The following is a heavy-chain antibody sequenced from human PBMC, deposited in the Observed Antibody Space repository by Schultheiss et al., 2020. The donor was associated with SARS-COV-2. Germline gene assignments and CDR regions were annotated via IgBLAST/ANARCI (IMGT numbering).Heavy chain of an antibody. D-gene: IGHD3-9*01. J-gene: IGHJ6*02. V-gene: IGHV3-49*03. CDR1: GFTFSDYY. CDR3: TRDHDYDILTGYTSHYYYYGMDV. CDR2: IRSKAYGGTT. Sequence: GESLKISCAASGFTFSDYYMSWIRQAPGKGLEWVGFIRSKAYGGTTEYAASVKGRFTISRDDSKSIAYLQMNSLKTEDTAVYYCTRDHDYDILTGYTSHYYYYGMDVWGQGTTVTVS.